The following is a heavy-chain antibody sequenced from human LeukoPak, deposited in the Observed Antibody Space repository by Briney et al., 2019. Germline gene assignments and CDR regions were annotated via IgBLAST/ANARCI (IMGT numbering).Heavy chain of an antibody. CDR3: ARSPGYSSGWFNY. J-gene: IGHJ4*02. Sequence: SETLSLTCTVSGGSISSYYWSWIRQPPGKGLEWIGYIYYSGSTNYNPSLKSRVTISVDTSKNQFSLMLSSVTAADTAVYYCARSPGYSSGWFNYWGQGTLVTVSS. D-gene: IGHD6-19*01. V-gene: IGHV4-59*01. CDR1: GGSISSYY. CDR2: IYYSGST.